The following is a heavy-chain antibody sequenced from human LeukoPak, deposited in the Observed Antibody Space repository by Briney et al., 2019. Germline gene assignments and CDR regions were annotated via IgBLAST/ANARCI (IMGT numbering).Heavy chain of an antibody. CDR3: AKMRFGSSSGGGDDWFDP. Sequence: GGSLRLSCAASGFTFSTYAMTWVRQAPGKGPEWVSAVSGSGGTTYYADSVRGRFTISRDNSKSTLYLQMSSLRAEDTAVYYCAKMRFGSSSGGGDDWFDPWGQGTLVTVSS. V-gene: IGHV3-23*01. CDR1: GFTFSTYA. D-gene: IGHD6-6*01. J-gene: IGHJ5*02. CDR2: VSGSGGTT.